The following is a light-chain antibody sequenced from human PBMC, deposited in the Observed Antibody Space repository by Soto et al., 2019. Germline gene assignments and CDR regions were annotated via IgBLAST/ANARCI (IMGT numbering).Light chain of an antibody. Sequence: EIVLTQSPATLSLSPGERATLSCRASQSVTNYLAWYQQNPGQAPRLLIYDASNRATGIPARFSGSGSGTDFILTISSLEPEDFAVYYCQQRSNWPFGTFGQGTKVEIK. J-gene: IGKJ1*01. CDR3: QQRSNWPFGT. CDR2: DAS. CDR1: QSVTNY. V-gene: IGKV3-11*01.